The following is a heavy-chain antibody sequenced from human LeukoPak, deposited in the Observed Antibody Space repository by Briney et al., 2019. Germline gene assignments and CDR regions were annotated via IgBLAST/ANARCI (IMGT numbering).Heavy chain of an antibody. CDR3: ARDHPSSGWYSPFDY. V-gene: IGHV6-1*01. D-gene: IGHD6-19*01. CDR2: TYYRSKWYN. Sequence: SQTLSLTCAISGDSVSSNRAGWNWIRQSPSRGLEWLGRTYYRSKWYNDYAVSVKSRITINPDTSNNQFSLQLNSVTPEDTAVYYCARDHPSSGWYSPFDYWGQGTLVTVSS. J-gene: IGHJ4*02. CDR1: GDSVSSNRAG.